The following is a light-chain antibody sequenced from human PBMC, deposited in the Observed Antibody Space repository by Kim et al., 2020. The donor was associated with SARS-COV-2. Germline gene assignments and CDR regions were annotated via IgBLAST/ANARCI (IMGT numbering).Light chain of an antibody. Sequence: GASVKLTCTLSSGKSSYATAWHQKKPEKGARYLMKLNSDGSHSKGDGIPDRFSGSSSGAERYLTISSLQSEDEADYYCQTWGTGWVFGGGPQLTVL. CDR1: SGKSSYA. CDR3: QTWGTGWV. J-gene: IGLJ3*02. CDR2: LNSDGSH. V-gene: IGLV4-69*01.